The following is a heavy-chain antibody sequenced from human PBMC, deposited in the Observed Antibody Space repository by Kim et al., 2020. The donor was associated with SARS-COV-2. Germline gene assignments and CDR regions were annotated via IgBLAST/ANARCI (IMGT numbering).Heavy chain of an antibody. Sequence: GGSLRLSCAASRFTFSSSAMTWVRQAPGKGLEWVSSIFGSGHGSYYADSVKGRFIISRDNSKNTLYLQMNNLRADDAGIYYCARNLHLTSVTILWYIDVWGRGTAVTVSS. D-gene: IGHD3-10*01. J-gene: IGHJ2*01. V-gene: IGHV3-23*01. CDR1: RFTFSSSA. CDR3: ARNLHLTSVTILWYIDV. CDR2: IFGSGHGS.